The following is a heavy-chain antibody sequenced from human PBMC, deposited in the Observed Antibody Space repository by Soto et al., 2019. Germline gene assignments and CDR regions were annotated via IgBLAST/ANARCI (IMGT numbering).Heavy chain of an antibody. CDR2: INAGNGNT. CDR1: GYTLTSYA. J-gene: IGHJ4*02. D-gene: IGHD3-22*01. CDR3: ARVPYDSSGYLFDY. V-gene: IGHV1-3*01. Sequence: ASVKVSCKASGYTLTSYAMRWVRQAPGQRLEWMGWINAGNGNTKYSQKFQGRVTITRDTSASTAYMELSSLRSEDTAVYYCARVPYDSSGYLFDYWGQGTLVTVSS.